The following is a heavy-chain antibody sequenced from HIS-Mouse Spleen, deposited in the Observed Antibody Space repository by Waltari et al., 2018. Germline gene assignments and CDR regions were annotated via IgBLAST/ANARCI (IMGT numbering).Heavy chain of an antibody. V-gene: IGHV1-69*04. D-gene: IGHD2-15*01. CDR3: ARVRRYGGKIGIHYYYYYGMDV. J-gene: IGHJ6*02. CDR2: IIPILGIA. CDR1: GGTFSSYA. Sequence: QVQLVQSGAEVKKPGSSVKVSCKASGGTFSSYAISWVRQAPGQGLEWMGRIIPILGIANYAQKFQGRVTITAEKSTSTAYMELSSLRSEDTAVYYCARVRRYGGKIGIHYYYYYGMDVWGQGTTVTVSS.